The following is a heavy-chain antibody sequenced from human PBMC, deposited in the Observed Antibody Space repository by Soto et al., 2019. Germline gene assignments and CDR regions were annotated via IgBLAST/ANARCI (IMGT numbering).Heavy chain of an antibody. CDR2: IYSGGST. CDR1: GFTVSSNY. D-gene: IGHD6-19*01. J-gene: IGHJ1*01. V-gene: IGHV3-66*01. Sequence: EVQLVESGGGLVQPGGSLRLSCAASGFTVSSNYMSWVRQAPGKGLEWVSVIYSGGSTYYADSVKGRFTISRDNSKNTLYLQMSRLRAEDTAVYYCARVRIAVAGSPEYFQHWGPGTLVTVSS. CDR3: ARVRIAVAGSPEYFQH.